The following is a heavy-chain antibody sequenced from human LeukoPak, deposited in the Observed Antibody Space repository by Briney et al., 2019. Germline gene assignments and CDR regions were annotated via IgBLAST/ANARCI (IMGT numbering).Heavy chain of an antibody. Sequence: QTGGSLRLSCAASGLAFSAYKMHWVRQARRRGLVWVSRISTDGYTTDYADFVQRRFTASRDNSKNRWSMEMTSLRVEDTAVYYRVVGGSPGYWGEGTPVSVSP. J-gene: IGHJ4*02. CDR2: ISTDGYTT. CDR1: GLAFSAYK. D-gene: IGHD2-15*01. CDR3: VVGGSPGY. V-gene: IGHV3-74*01.